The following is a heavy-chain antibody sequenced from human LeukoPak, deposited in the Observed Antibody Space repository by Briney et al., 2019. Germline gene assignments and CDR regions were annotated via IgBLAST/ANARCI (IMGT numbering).Heavy chain of an antibody. CDR2: IYYGGST. V-gene: IGHV4-39*01. CDR1: GGSISSSDYY. J-gene: IGHJ5*02. CDR3: ARALGYCTRGPCTRGYNWFDP. D-gene: IGHD2-8*02. Sequence: SETLSLTCTVSGGSISSSDYYWGWIRQPPGKGLEWIGSIYYGGSTYYNPSLKSRVTISVDASMKQFSLKLRFVTTPDTAVYYCARALGYCTRGPCTRGYNWFDPRGQGTLVTVPS.